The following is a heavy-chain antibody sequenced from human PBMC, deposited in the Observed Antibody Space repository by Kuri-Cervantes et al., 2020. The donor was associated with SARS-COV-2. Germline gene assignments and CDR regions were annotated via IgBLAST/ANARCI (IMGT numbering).Heavy chain of an antibody. CDR3: AKVNGILGSAWYGRAHFDY. D-gene: IGHD6-19*01. Sequence: GESLKISCAASGFTFSYYWMSWVRQAPGKGLERVANINQDGSEKYYVGSVKGRFTISRDNAKNSLYLQMNSLRAEDTAVYFCAKVNGILGSAWYGRAHFDYWGQGTLVTVSS. CDR2: INQDGSEK. J-gene: IGHJ4*02. CDR1: GFTFSYYW. V-gene: IGHV3-7*02.